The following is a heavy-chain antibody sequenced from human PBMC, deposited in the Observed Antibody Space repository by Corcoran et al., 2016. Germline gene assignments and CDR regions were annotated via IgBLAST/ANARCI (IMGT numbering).Heavy chain of an antibody. D-gene: IGHD6-19*01. J-gene: IGHJ4*02. CDR3: ARVDNTGSKRGRDD. V-gene: IGHV4-38-2*02. CDR2: VHHSGNS. Sequence: QVQLQESGPGLVETSETLSLTCTVTGYSISSGYYWGWIRQSPGKGLKWIGNVHHSGNSYYSPSLKTRVNISLGVSKNQFSLILTSVHAADTAGYFCARVDNTGSKRGRDDWGPGTLVTVSS. CDR1: GYSISSGYY.